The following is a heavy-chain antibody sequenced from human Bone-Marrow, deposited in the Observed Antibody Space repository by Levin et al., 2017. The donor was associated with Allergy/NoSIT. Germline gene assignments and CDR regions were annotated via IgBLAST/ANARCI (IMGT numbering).Heavy chain of an antibody. J-gene: IGHJ4*02. CDR2: ISLNSGSR. CDR1: GFTFDESA. D-gene: IGHD3-9*01. Sequence: GGSLRLSCAASGFTFDESAMHWVRQAPGTGLEWVSGISLNSGSRGYADSVKGRFTISRDNARTSLFLQMHSLRAEDTALYFCLKDVAPDYLYHISWSFNYWGQGTLVTVS. CDR3: LKDVAPDYLYHISWSFNY. V-gene: IGHV3-9*01.